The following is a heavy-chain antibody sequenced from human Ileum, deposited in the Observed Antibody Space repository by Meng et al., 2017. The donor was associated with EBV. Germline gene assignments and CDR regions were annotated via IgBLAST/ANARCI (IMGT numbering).Heavy chain of an antibody. CDR2: TYRRSRWYY. J-gene: IGHJ5*02. CDR1: GDSVSSDKTV. V-gene: IGHV6-1*01. Sequence: QLHVQESGPGLVQRSQSLSRPCVISGDSVSSDKTVWNWIRQSPSRGLEWLGRTYRRSRWYYDYALSVKSRINISPDTFKNQVSLQLNSVTDEDTGIYYCATSRIAKFDRWGQGTLVTVSS. CDR3: ATSRIAKFDR.